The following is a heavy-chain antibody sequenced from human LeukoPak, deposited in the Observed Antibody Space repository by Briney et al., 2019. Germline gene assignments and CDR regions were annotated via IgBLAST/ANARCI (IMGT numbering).Heavy chain of an antibody. CDR1: GFTFSSYW. J-gene: IGHJ4*02. D-gene: IGHD7-27*01. Sequence: GGSLRLSCAASGFTFSSYWMHWVRQAPGKGLVWVSRINSDGSSTSYADSVKGRFTISRDNAKSILYLEMISLRVEDTAVYYCARLTTATGGDSWGQGTLVTVSS. CDR2: INSDGSST. V-gene: IGHV3-74*01. CDR3: ARLTTATGGDS.